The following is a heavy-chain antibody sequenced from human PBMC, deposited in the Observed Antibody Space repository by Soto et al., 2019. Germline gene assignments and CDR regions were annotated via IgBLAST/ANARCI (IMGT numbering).Heavy chain of an antibody. Sequence: KTSGTLSLTCTVSGGSTSSDNYWSWIRQPPGEGLEWIGHIYYSGNTDYNPSLKSRLAISIDTSKNQFSLKLSSVTAADTAVYFCAREGGESSDGLYYFDSWGQGSLVTVSS. J-gene: IGHJ4*02. CDR1: GGSTSSDNY. CDR3: AREGGESSDGLYYFDS. D-gene: IGHD3-16*01. CDR2: IYYSGNT. V-gene: IGHV4-30-4*01.